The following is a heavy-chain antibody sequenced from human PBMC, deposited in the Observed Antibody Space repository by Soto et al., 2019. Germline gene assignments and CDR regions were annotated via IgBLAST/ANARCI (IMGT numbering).Heavy chain of an antibody. CDR2: IYYSGST. CDR1: GGSISSSSYY. J-gene: IGHJ6*02. Sequence: PSETLSLTCTVSGGSISSSSYYWGWIRQPPGKGLEWIGSIYYSGSTYYNPSLKSRVTISVDTSKNQFSLKLSSVTAADTAVYYCARRARPYYYGMDVWGQGTTVTVSS. V-gene: IGHV4-39*01. CDR3: ARRARPYYYGMDV.